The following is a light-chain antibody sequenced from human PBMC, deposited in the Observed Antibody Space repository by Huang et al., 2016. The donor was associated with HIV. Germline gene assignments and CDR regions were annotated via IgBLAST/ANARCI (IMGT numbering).Light chain of an antibody. CDR3: QQLNSYPRT. CDR2: AAS. Sequence: IQLTQSPSSLSASVGDRVTITCRASQGSSSYLAWYQQKPAKAPKLLIYAASTLQSGVPARFSGSGSGTDFTLTISSLQPEDFATYYCQQLNSYPRTFGQGTKVEIK. J-gene: IGKJ1*01. V-gene: IGKV1-9*01. CDR1: QGSSSY.